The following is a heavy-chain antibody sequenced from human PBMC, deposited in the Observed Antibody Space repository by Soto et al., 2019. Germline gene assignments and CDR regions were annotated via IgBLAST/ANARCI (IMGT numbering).Heavy chain of an antibody. J-gene: IGHJ6*02. CDR2: IYHGGST. V-gene: IGHV4-59*01. CDR1: GGSISSYY. CDR3: ARDCPHHISTSCYYYYGLDV. D-gene: IGHD2-2*01. Sequence: SETLSLTCTVSGGSISSYYWSWIRQPPGKGLEWIGYIYHGGSTYYNPSLNSRVTISLDRSSNQFSLRLSSVTAADTAVYYCARDCPHHISTSCYYYYGLDVWGQGTTVTVSS.